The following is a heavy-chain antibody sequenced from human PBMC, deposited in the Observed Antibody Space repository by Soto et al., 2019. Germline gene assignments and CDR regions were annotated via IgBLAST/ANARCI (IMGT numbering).Heavy chain of an antibody. CDR3: ARHKGYCSSTSCYQPDYYYYYYMDV. D-gene: IGHD2-2*01. Sequence: SETLSLTCTVSGGSISSSSYYWGWIRQPPGKGLEWIGSIYYSGSTYYNPSLKSRVTISVDTSKNQFSLKLSSVTAADTAVYYCARHKGYCSSTSCYQPDYYYYYYMDVWGKGTTVTVSS. CDR2: IYYSGST. CDR1: GGSISSSSYY. V-gene: IGHV4-39*01. J-gene: IGHJ6*03.